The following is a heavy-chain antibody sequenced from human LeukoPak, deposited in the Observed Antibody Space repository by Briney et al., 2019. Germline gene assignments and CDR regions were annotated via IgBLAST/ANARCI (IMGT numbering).Heavy chain of an antibody. CDR2: IYDSGNE. CDR1: GGSISTSAFY. V-gene: IGHV4-39*07. Sequence: PSETLSLTCTVSGGSISTSAFYWGWIRQPPGKGLEWIGSIYDSGNEFYNPSLKSRVTISLDTSKNQFSLKLSSVTAADTAVYYCTRAQYGYAFDYWGQGALVTVSS. D-gene: IGHD5-12*01. J-gene: IGHJ4*02. CDR3: TRAQYGYAFDY.